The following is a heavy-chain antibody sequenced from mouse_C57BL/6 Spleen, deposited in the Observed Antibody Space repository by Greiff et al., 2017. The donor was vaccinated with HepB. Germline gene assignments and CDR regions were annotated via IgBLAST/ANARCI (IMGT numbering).Heavy chain of an antibody. CDR3: ARVGVYDYVYYFDY. CDR1: GYTFTSYW. V-gene: IGHV1-55*01. CDR2: IYPGSGST. J-gene: IGHJ2*01. D-gene: IGHD2-4*01. Sequence: QVQLKQPGAELVKPGASVKMSCKASGYTFTSYWITWVKQRPGKGLEWIGDIYPGSGSTNYNEKFKSKATLTVDTSSSTAYMQLSSLTSEDSAVYYCARVGVYDYVYYFDYWGQGTTLTVSS.